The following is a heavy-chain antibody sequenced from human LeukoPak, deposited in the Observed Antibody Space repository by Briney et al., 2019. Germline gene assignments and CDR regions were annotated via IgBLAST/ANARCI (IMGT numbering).Heavy chain of an antibody. J-gene: IGHJ4*02. CDR1: GFTFSSYL. CDR2: IKQDGSEK. V-gene: IGHV3-7*01. D-gene: IGHD3-22*01. Sequence: HPGGSLRLSCAASGFTFSSYLMNWVRQAPGKGLEWVANIKQDGSEKYYVDSVKGRFTISRDNAKNSLYLQMNSLRAEDTAVYYCARDTGNYYYDSSGYAFDYWGQGTLVTVSS. CDR3: ARDTGNYYYDSSGYAFDY.